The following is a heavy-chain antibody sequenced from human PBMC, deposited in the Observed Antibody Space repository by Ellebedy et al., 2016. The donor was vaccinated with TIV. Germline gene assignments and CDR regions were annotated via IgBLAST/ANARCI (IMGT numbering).Heavy chain of an antibody. CDR1: GDSVSTDIG. D-gene: IGHD3-16*01. CDR2: TYYRSKWNN. V-gene: IGHV6-1*01. CDR3: ARGWFGSGMGV. Sequence: SQTLSLTCVISGDSVSTDIGWNWIRQSPSRGLEWLGRTYYRSKWNNDYAVSLKSRITINPDTSKNQFSLQLNSVTLDDTAVYDCARGWFGSGMGVWGQGTTVTVSS. J-gene: IGHJ6*02.